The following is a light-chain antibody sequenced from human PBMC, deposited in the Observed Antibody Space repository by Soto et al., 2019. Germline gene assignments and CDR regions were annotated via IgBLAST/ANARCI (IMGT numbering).Light chain of an antibody. V-gene: IGLV2-14*01. CDR1: NSDVGIYDF. Sequence: QSVLTQPASLSGTPGQSITISCTVSNSDVGIYDFVSWYQHHPGRAPTLIVSEVSHRPSGGSNRFPGSKSGNLASLTISGRQSEDEADYYFIASTSDDGRYVFGTGTKLTV. J-gene: IGLJ1*01. CDR2: EVS. CDR3: IASTSDDGRYV.